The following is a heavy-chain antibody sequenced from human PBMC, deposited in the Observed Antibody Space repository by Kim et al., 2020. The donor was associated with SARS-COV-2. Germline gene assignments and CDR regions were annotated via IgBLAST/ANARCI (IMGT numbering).Heavy chain of an antibody. V-gene: IGHV3-15*01. J-gene: IGHJ4*02. D-gene: IGHD3-22*01. Sequence: PVKGRFTISRDDSKNTLYLQMNSLKTEDTAVYYCTTDYYDSSGYYSDFDYWGQGTLVTVSS. CDR3: TTDYYDSSGYYSDFDY.